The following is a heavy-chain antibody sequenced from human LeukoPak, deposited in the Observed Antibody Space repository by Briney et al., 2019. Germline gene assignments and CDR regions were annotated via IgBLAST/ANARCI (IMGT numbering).Heavy chain of an antibody. CDR2: ISYDGSNK. V-gene: IGHV3-30-3*01. CDR3: ARDGVATISFWFDP. D-gene: IGHD5-12*01. Sequence: GMSLRLSCAASGFTFSSYAMHWVRQAPGKGLEWVAVISYDGSNKYYADSVKGRFTISRDNSKNTLYLQMNSLRAENTAVYYCARDGVATISFWFDPWGQGTLVTVSS. J-gene: IGHJ5*02. CDR1: GFTFSSYA.